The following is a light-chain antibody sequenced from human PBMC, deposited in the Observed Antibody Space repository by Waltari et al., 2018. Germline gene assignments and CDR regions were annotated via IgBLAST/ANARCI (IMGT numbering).Light chain of an antibody. CDR3: QVWDGSTDHYV. V-gene: IGLV3-21*04. J-gene: IGLJ1*01. Sequence: SYVLTQPPSLSVALGKTARIPCGGNNIGTKTVYWYQHKPGQAPVLLIYSDPDRPSGIPERVTGSKSGTTATLTISTVEAGDEADYYCQVWDGSTDHYVFGSGTKVTV. CDR1: NIGTKT. CDR2: SDP.